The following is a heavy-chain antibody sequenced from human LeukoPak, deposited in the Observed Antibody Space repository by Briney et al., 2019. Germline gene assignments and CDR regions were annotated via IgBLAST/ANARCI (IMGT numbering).Heavy chain of an antibody. V-gene: IGHV1-46*01. Sequence: ASESVSCTASGYTFTRYDMHWVRQAPGQGLEWMGIINPSSRSTNYAQKFQGRVTISRDKSTNTVYMELNSLRAEDTAVYYCARGRASTMVRGGQWYYYMDVWGKGTTVTISS. D-gene: IGHD3-10*01. CDR1: GYTFTRYD. CDR3: ARGRASTMVRGGQWYYYMDV. J-gene: IGHJ6*03. CDR2: INPSSRST.